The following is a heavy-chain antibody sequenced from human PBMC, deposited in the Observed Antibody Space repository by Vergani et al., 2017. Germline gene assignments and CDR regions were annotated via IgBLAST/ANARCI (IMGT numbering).Heavy chain of an antibody. CDR3: ARGGYCSGGSGYASLRLDY. J-gene: IGHJ4*02. Sequence: QVQLVQSGAEVKKPGSSVKVSCTASGGTFSSYAISWVRQAPGKGLEWMGGIIPIFGTANYAQELPGRVPITADKSTCTDYMELSSVRFRDAAVYDCARGGYCSGGSGYASLRLDYWGEGTLVTVSS. V-gene: IGHV1-69*06. CDR1: GGTFSSYA. D-gene: IGHD2-15*01. CDR2: IIPIFGTA.